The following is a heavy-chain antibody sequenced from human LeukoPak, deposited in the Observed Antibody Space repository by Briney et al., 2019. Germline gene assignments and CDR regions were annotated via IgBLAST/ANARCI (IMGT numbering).Heavy chain of an antibody. Sequence: GGSLRLSCAASGFTFSSYAMSWVRQVPGKGLEWVSVISGSGDNTYYADSVKGRFTISRDNSKNMLYLQMNSLRAEDTAVYYCAKDYSGSYSFDYWGQGTLVTVSS. CDR2: ISGSGDNT. J-gene: IGHJ4*02. CDR3: AKDYSGSYSFDY. V-gene: IGHV3-23*01. D-gene: IGHD1-26*01. CDR1: GFTFSSYA.